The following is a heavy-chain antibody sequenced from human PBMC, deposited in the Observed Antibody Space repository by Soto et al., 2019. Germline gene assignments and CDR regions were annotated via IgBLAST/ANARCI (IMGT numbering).Heavy chain of an antibody. D-gene: IGHD6-19*01. CDR1: GYTFTSYG. J-gene: IGHJ4*02. V-gene: IGHV1-18*01. CDR2: ISAYNGNT. Sequence: QVQLVQSGAEVKKPGASVKVSCKASGYTFTSYGISWVRQAPGQGLEWMGWISAYNGNTNYAQKRQGRVTMTTDTSTSTAYMELRSLRSDDTAVYYCARDRGLGSSGWYSFRRGPLFPDYWGQGTLVTVSS. CDR3: ARDRGLGSSGWYSFRRGPLFPDY.